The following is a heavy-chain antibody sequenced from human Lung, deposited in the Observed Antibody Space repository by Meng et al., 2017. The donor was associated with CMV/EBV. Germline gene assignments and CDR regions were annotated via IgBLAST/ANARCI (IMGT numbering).Heavy chain of an antibody. V-gene: IGHV1-18*01. J-gene: IGHJ6*02. D-gene: IGHD2-2*01. Sequence: ASXXVSXKASGYTXTNYVINWVRQAPGQGLEWMGWVSGYNDNTKYAQKLQDRVTMTTDISTSTAYMELRSLRSDDTAIYDCARTYCSSTSCSPPYYYAMDVXGQGXTVTVSS. CDR1: GYTXTNYV. CDR3: ARTYCSSTSCSPPYYYAMDV. CDR2: VSGYNDNT.